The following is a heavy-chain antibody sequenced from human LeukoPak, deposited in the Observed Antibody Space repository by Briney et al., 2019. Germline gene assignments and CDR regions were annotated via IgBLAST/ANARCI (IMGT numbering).Heavy chain of an antibody. CDR2: ISANNGNT. CDR3: ARRVYYYDSSGYYYDPMIGAFDI. Sequence: GASVKVSCKASGYTFTSYGISWVRQAPGQGLEWMGWISANNGNTNYAQKLQGRVTMTTDTSTSTAYMELRSLRSDDTAVYHCARRVYYYDSSGYYYDPMIGAFDIWGQGTMVTVSS. D-gene: IGHD3-22*01. V-gene: IGHV1-18*01. J-gene: IGHJ3*02. CDR1: GYTFTSYG.